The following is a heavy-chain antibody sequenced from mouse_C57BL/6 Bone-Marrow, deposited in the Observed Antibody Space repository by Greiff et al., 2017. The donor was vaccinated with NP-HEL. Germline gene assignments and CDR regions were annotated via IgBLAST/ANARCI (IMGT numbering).Heavy chain of an antibody. CDR1: GYTFTSYD. CDR2: LYPRDGSS. CDR3: ARGFYYFDY. J-gene: IGHJ2*01. D-gene: IGHD1-1*01. Sequence: VKLPESGPELVKPGASVKLSCKASGYTFTSYDLNWVKQRPGQGLEWIGWLYPRDGSSMYNEKFKGTATLTVDTSSSTAYMELHSLTTEESAVYFCARGFYYFDYWGRGTTLTVSS. V-gene: IGHV1-85*01.